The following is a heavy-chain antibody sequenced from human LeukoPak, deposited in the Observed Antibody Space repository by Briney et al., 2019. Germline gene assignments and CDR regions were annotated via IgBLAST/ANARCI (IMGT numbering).Heavy chain of an antibody. Sequence: SETLSLTCTVSGGSISSSDYYWGWIRQPPGKGLEWIGSIYYSVTTYYNPSLKSRVTISVDTSKNQFSLKLSSVTAADTAVYYCVRGRAAAGIFRGANRGKYYFDYWGQGTLVTVSS. CDR2: IYYSVTT. V-gene: IGHV4-39*07. CDR3: VRGRAAAGIFRGANRGKYYFDY. D-gene: IGHD6-13*01. CDR1: GGSISSSDYY. J-gene: IGHJ4*02.